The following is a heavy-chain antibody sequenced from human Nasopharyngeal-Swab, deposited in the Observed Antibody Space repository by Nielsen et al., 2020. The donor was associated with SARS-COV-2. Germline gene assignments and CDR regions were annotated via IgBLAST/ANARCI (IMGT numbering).Heavy chain of an antibody. CDR3: VRDDGDVPGITGSGPPGGF. V-gene: IGHV1-2*06. CDR2: INPNSGDT. CDR1: GYTFTDYF. D-gene: IGHD3-10*01. Sequence: ASVKVSSKASGYTFTDYFMHWVRQAPGQGLEWMGRINPNSGDTKYAEIFRDRVTVTRDTSITTVYMELSSLRSDETAVYYCVRDDGDVPGITGSGPPGGFWGQGTLVTVSS. J-gene: IGHJ4*01.